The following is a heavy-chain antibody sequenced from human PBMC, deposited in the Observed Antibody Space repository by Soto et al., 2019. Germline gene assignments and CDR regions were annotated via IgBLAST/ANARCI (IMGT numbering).Heavy chain of an antibody. CDR3: ARGLYGSGSYSPDY. CDR2: IDPSDSYT. CDR1: GYTYNSYW. V-gene: IGHV5-10-1*01. J-gene: IGHJ4*02. Sequence: GESLKISCKSSGYTYNSYWITWVRQMPGKGLEWMGRIDPSDSYTSYSPSFQGHVTISTDRSITTAYLQWRSLEASDTAMYYCARGLYGSGSYSPDYWGQGTLVTVSS. D-gene: IGHD3-10*01.